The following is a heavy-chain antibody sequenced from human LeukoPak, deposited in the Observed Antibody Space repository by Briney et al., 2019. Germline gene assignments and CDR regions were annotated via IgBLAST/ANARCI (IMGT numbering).Heavy chain of an antibody. D-gene: IGHD4-11*01. J-gene: IGHJ4*02. CDR2: VYYSGST. CDR3: ARGLGYSRIDY. CDR1: GGSTSGYY. Sequence: SEILSLTCSVSGGSTSGYYWSWIRQPPGKGLEWIGYVYYSGSTNYNPSLKSRVTISVDTSKNQFSLKVTSVTAADTAVYYCARGLGYSRIDYWGQGTLVTVSS. V-gene: IGHV4-59*01.